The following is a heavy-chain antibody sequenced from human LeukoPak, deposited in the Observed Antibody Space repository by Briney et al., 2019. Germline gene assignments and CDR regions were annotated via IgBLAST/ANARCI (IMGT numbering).Heavy chain of an antibody. D-gene: IGHD2-15*01. CDR3: ARSRGRDCSGGSCYFRIYYYYYYMDV. Sequence: ASVKVSCKASGYTFTSYDINWVRQATGRGLEWMGWMNPNSGNTGYAQKFQGRVTMTRNTSISTAYMELSSLRSEDTAVYYCARSRGRDCSGGSCYFRIYYYYYYMDVWGKGTTVTVSS. J-gene: IGHJ6*03. V-gene: IGHV1-8*01. CDR2: MNPNSGNT. CDR1: GYTFTSYD.